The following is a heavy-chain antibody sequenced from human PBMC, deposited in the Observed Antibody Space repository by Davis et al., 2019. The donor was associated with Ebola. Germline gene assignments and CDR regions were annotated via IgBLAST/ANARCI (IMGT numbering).Heavy chain of an antibody. V-gene: IGHV5-51*01. J-gene: IGHJ6*02. CDR3: ARQRSYYYYAMDV. CDR2: IYPGDSDT. Sequence: GKSLKISCKGSGYSFTSYWIAWVRQMPGKGLEWMGIIYPGDSDTRYSPSFQGQVTISADKSISTAYLQWSSLKASDTAMYYCARQRSYYYYAMDVWGQGTTVTVSS. CDR1: GYSFTSYW.